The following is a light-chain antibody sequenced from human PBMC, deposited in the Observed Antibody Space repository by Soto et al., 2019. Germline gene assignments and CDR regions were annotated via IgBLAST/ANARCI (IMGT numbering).Light chain of an antibody. CDR1: QSIGNW. J-gene: IGKJ1*01. CDR2: RAS. Sequence: DVQMTQSPSTLSASVGDRVILSCRASQSIGNWLAWYQQKPGNAPKLLIYRASSLEGGAPSRFSGSGSGTEFTLTISSLQPDDFATYYCQQYDSYPWTFGQGTKVDI. CDR3: QQYDSYPWT. V-gene: IGKV1-5*03.